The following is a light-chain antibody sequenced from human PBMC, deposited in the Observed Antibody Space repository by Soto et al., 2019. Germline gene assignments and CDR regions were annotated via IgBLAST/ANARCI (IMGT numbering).Light chain of an antibody. CDR1: QGISSY. CDR2: AAS. Sequence: DIQLTQSPSFLSASVGDRVTITCRASQGISSYLAWYQQKPGKAPKLLIYAASTLQSGVPSSFSGSDSGTEFTLTISSLQPEDFATYYCQQYNTYPLTVGGGTKVEIK. V-gene: IGKV1-9*01. J-gene: IGKJ4*01. CDR3: QQYNTYPLT.